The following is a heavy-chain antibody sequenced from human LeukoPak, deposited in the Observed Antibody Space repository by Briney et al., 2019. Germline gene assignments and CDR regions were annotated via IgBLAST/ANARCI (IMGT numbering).Heavy chain of an antibody. Sequence: ASVKVSCKASGYTFTSYAMHWVRQAPGQRLEWMGWINAGNGNTKYSQKFQGRVTITRDTSASTAYMELSSLRSEDTAVYYCARDYLRGYRGIFHWGQGTLVTVSS. CDR1: GYTFTSYA. J-gene: IGHJ4*02. CDR3: ARDYLRGYRGIFH. CDR2: INAGNGNT. D-gene: IGHD5-12*01. V-gene: IGHV1-3*01.